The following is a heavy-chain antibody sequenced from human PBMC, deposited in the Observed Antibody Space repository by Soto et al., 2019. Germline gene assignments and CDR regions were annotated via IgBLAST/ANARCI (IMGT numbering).Heavy chain of an antibody. Sequence: GGSLRLSCAASGFTFSSYAMSWVRQAPGKGLEWVSAISGSGGSTYYADSVKGRFTISRDNSKNTLYLQMNSLRAEDTAVYYCAKDLDFWLGYYYGMDVWGQGTTVTVSS. V-gene: IGHV3-23*01. J-gene: IGHJ6*02. D-gene: IGHD3-3*01. CDR2: ISGSGGST. CDR3: AKDLDFWLGYYYGMDV. CDR1: GFTFSSYA.